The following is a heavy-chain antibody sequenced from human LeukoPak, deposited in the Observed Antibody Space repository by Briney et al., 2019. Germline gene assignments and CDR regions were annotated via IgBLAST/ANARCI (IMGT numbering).Heavy chain of an antibody. Sequence: PGGSLRLSCAASGFTFTDYYMTWIRQAPGKGLEWVSYITNGDSPMYYADSVKGRFTISRDNAKNALYLQMNSLRAEDTAVYYCARPRGPCSGGRCYLYYFDYWGQGTLVTVSS. CDR3: ARPRGPCSGGRCYLYYFDY. J-gene: IGHJ4*02. V-gene: IGHV3-11*01. CDR2: ITNGDSPM. CDR1: GFTFTDYY. D-gene: IGHD2-15*01.